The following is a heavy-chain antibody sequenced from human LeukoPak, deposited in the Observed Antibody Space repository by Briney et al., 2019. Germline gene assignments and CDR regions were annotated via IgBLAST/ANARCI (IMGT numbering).Heavy chain of an antibody. J-gene: IGHJ2*01. CDR1: GGTFSSYA. V-gene: IGHV1-69*13. Sequence: ASVKVSCKASGGTFSSYAISWVRQAPGQGLEWMGGIIPIFGTANYAQKFQGRVTITADESTSTAYMELSSLRSEDTAVYYCARSFTGGYDRRYFDVWGRGTLVTVSS. D-gene: IGHD3-22*01. CDR2: IIPIFGTA. CDR3: ARSFTGGYDRRYFDV.